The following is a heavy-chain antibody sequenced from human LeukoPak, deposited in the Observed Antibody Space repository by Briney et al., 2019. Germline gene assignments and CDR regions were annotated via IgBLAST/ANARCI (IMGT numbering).Heavy chain of an antibody. CDR1: GFTFSSNY. CDR2: IYSGGST. CDR3: ARGRELTPVYY. D-gene: IGHD1-26*01. V-gene: IGHV3-66*02. J-gene: IGHJ4*02. Sequence: SGGSLRLSCEASGFTFSSNYMSWVRQAPGKGLEWVSVIYSGGSTSYADSVKGRFTISRDNSKNTLYLQMNSLRAEDTAVYYCARGRELTPVYYWGQGTLVTVSS.